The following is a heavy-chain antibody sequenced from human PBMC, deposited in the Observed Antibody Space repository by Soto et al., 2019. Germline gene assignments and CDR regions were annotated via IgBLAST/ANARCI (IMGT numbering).Heavy chain of an antibody. Sequence: SETLSLTCAVSGGSISSSNWRRWVRQPPGEGQEWIGEIYHSGSTNYNPSLKSRVTISVDNSKNQFSLKLSSVTAANSAVYYCARGWYDSSGYPFDYWGHGTLVTVSS. D-gene: IGHD3-22*01. J-gene: IGHJ4*01. CDR3: ARGWYDSSGYPFDY. CDR2: IYHSGST. CDR1: GGSISSSNW. V-gene: IGHV4-4*02.